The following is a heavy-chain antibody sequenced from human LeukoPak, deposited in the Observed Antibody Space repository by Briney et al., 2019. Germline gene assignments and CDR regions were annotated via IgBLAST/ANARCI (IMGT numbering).Heavy chain of an antibody. CDR1: GGSISSYY. Sequence: PSETLSLTRTVSGGSISSYYWSWIRQPPGKGLEWIGYIYYSGSTNYNPSLKSRVTISVDTYKNQFSLKLSSVTAADTAVYYCARVSAAAGSRDFDYWGQGTLVTVSS. V-gene: IGHV4-59*01. J-gene: IGHJ4*02. CDR3: ARVSAAAGSRDFDY. D-gene: IGHD6-13*01. CDR2: IYYSGST.